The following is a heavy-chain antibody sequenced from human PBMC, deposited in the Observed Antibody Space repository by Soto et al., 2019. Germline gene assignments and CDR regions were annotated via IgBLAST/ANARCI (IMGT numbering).Heavy chain of an antibody. CDR1: GFTFSSYA. Sequence: GGSLRLSCSASGFTFSSYAMHWVRQAPGKGLEYVSAISSNGGSTYYADSVKGRFTISRDNSKNTLYLQMSSLRAEDTAVYYCVKKGLAVADPFDYWGQGTLVTVSS. D-gene: IGHD6-19*01. V-gene: IGHV3-64D*08. CDR2: ISSNGGST. CDR3: VKKGLAVADPFDY. J-gene: IGHJ4*02.